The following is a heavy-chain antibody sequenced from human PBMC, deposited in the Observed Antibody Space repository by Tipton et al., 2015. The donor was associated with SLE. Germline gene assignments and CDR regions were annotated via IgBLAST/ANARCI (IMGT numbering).Heavy chain of an antibody. Sequence: QLVQSGGGLIQPGGSLRLSCAASGFTVSSNYMSWVRQAPGKGLEWVSGINWNGGSTGYADSVKGRFTISRDNAKNSLYLQMNSLRAEDTALYYCARMGNQLLGEGWFDPWGQGTLVTVSS. CDR3: ARMGNQLLGEGWFDP. CDR2: INWNGGST. D-gene: IGHD2-2*01. CDR1: GFTVSSNY. V-gene: IGHV3-20*04. J-gene: IGHJ5*02.